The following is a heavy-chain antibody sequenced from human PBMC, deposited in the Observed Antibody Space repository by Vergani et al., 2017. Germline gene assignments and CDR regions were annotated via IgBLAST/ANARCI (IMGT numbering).Heavy chain of an antibody. V-gene: IGHV2-5*02. J-gene: IGHJ4*02. CDR2: IYWDDDK. CDR3: AQTKKIDCGGDCSSRLGLDY. CDR1: GFSLSTSGVG. D-gene: IGHD2-21*02. Sequence: QFTLKESGPTLVKPTPTLTLTCTFSGFSLSTSGVGVGWIRQPPGKVLEWLALIYWDDDKLYSPSLKSRLTITKDTSKNQVVLTMTNMDPVDTATYYCAQTKKIDCGGDCSSRLGLDYGGRGTLVTVSS.